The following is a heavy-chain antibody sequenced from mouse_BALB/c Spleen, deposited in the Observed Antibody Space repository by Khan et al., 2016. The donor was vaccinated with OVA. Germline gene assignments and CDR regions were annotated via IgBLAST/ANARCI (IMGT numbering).Heavy chain of an antibody. CDR1: GFTFSDYY. CDR3: ARGYDGSPFAY. V-gene: IGHV5-4*02. J-gene: IGHJ3*01. CDR2: ISDGGTYT. Sequence: EVELVESGGGLVKPGGSLKLSCAASGFTFSDYYMYWVRQTPEKRLEWVATISDGGTYTYFPDSVKGRFTISRDDAKNNLYLQMTSLKSEDTAMYFCARGYDGSPFAYWGQGTLVTGST. D-gene: IGHD2-1*01.